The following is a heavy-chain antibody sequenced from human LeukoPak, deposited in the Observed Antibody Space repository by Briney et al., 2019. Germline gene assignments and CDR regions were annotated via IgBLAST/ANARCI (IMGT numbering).Heavy chain of an antibody. CDR1: GFTFSSYG. CDR3: ARDLVVVPAAGYNWFDP. CDR2: IWYDGSNK. D-gene: IGHD2-2*01. J-gene: IGHJ5*02. Sequence: GGSLRLSCAASGFTFSSYGLHWVRQAPGKGLEWVAVIWYDGSNKYYADSVKGRFTISRDNSKNTLYLQMNSLRAEDTAVYYCARDLVVVPAAGYNWFDPWGQGTLVTVSS. V-gene: IGHV3-33*01.